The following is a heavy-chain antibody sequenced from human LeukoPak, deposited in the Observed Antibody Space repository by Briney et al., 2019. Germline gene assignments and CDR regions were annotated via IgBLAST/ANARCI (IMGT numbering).Heavy chain of an antibody. Sequence: GASVKVSCKASVYTFTSYDINWVRQATGQGLEWMGWMNPNSGNTGYAQKFQGRVTMTRNTSISTAYMELSSLRSEDTAVYYCARGRGVKWELRGGFDYWGQGTLVTVSS. CDR1: VYTFTSYD. J-gene: IGHJ4*02. D-gene: IGHD1-26*01. CDR3: ARGRGVKWELRGGFDY. V-gene: IGHV1-8*01. CDR2: MNPNSGNT.